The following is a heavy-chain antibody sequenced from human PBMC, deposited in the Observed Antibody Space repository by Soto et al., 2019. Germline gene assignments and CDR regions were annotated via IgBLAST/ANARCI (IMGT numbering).Heavy chain of an antibody. CDR1: GFTFSSYE. J-gene: IGHJ4*02. Sequence: EVQLLESGGGLVQPGGSLRLSCAASGFTFSSYEMNWVRQAPGKGLEWVSYISSSGSTIYYADSVKGRFTISRDNAKNSLYLQMNSLRAEDTAVYYCARVKIDSSSWQYYFDYWGQGTLVTVSS. CDR2: ISSSGSTI. D-gene: IGHD6-13*01. V-gene: IGHV3-48*03. CDR3: ARVKIDSSSWQYYFDY.